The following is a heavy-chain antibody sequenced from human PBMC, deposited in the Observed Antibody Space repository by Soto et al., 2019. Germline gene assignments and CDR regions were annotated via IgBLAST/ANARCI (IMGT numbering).Heavy chain of an antibody. CDR3: AKGIRTYSRMDYYGMDV. Sequence: QVQLVESGGGVVQPGRSLRLSCAASGFTFSSYGMHWVRQAPGKGLEWVAVISYDGSNKYYADSVKGRFTISRDNSKNTLYLQMNSLRAEDTAVYYCAKGIRTYSRMDYYGMDVWGQGTTVTVSS. J-gene: IGHJ6*02. CDR2: ISYDGSNK. D-gene: IGHD6-13*01. CDR1: GFTFSSYG. V-gene: IGHV3-30*18.